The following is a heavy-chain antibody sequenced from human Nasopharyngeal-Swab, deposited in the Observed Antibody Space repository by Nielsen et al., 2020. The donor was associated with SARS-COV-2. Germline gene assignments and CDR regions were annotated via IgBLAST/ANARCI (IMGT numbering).Heavy chain of an antibody. J-gene: IGHJ6*03. V-gene: IGHV3-48*04. CDR3: AGYCSSTSCSRNYYYYYMDV. CDR1: GFTFSSYS. CDR2: ISSSSSTI. D-gene: IGHD2-2*01. Sequence: LSLTCAASGFTFSSYSMKWVRQAPGKGLEWVSYISSSSSTIYYANSVKGRFTISRDNAKNSLYLQMNSLRAEDTAVYYCAGYCSSTSCSRNYYYYYMDVWGKGTTVTVSS.